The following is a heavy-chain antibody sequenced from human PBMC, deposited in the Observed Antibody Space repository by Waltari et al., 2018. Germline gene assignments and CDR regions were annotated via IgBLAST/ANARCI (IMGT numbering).Heavy chain of an antibody. D-gene: IGHD3-22*01. J-gene: IGHJ5*02. CDR1: GGSISSSSYY. Sequence: QLQLQESGPGLVKPSETLSLTCTVSGGSISSSSYYWGWIRQPPGKGLEWIGSIYYSGSTYYNTSLKSRVTISVDTSKNQFSLKLSSVTAADTAVYYCARRKDYYDSSGYHTPHWFDPWGQGTLVTVSS. CDR2: IYYSGST. V-gene: IGHV4-39*01. CDR3: ARRKDYYDSSGYHTPHWFDP.